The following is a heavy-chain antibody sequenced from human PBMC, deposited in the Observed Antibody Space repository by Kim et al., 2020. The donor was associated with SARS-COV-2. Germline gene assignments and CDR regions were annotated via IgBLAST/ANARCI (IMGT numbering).Heavy chain of an antibody. J-gene: IGHJ4*02. D-gene: IGHD2-21*02. CDR2: IWYDGSNK. V-gene: IGHV3-33*06. CDR1: GFTFSSYG. CDR3: AKGSLAYCGGDCYQSISLGFDY. Sequence: GGSLRLSCAASGFTFSSYGMHWVRQAPGKGLEWVAVIWYDGSNKYYADSVKGRFTISRDNSKNTLYLQMNSLRAEDMAVYYCAKGSLAYCGGDCYQSISLGFDYWGQGTLVTVSS.